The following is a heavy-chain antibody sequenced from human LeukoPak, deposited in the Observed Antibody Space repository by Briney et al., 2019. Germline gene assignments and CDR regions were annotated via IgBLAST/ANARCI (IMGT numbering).Heavy chain of an antibody. CDR2: ISYDGSNK. CDR3: ARAPSASAVTTGGFDY. V-gene: IGHV3-30-3*01. Sequence: GGSLRLSCAASGFTFSLYAMHWVRQAPGKGLEWVTLISYDGSNKYYVESVRGRFTISRDNSKNKLYLQMSSLRPEDTAVYYCARAPSASAVTTGGFDYWGQGTLVTVSS. J-gene: IGHJ4*02. D-gene: IGHD4-11*01. CDR1: GFTFSLYA.